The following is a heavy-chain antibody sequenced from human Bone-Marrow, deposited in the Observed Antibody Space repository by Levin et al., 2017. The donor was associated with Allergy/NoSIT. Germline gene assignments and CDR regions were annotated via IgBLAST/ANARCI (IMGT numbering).Heavy chain of an antibody. V-gene: IGHV3-53*01. J-gene: IGHJ4*02. Sequence: GGSLRLSCAASFFPFILPSLLFFLPSPLKGPEWVSVIYSGGSTYYADSVKGRFTISRDNSKNTLYLQMNSLRAEDTAVYYCARGWFGELLSHWGQGTLVTVSS. CDR1: FFPFILPS. CDR2: IYSGGST. CDR3: ARGWFGELLSH. D-gene: IGHD3-10*01.